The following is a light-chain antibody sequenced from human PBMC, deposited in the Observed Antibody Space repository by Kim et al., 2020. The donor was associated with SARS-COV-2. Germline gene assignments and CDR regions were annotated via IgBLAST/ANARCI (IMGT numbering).Light chain of an antibody. V-gene: IGKV3-15*01. J-gene: IGKJ2*01. CDR2: GAS. CDR1: QSVSSN. CDR3: QQYNNWPPYT. Sequence: VSPGERATLSCRASQSVSSNLAWYQQRPGQAPRLLIYGASTRATVIPARFSGSGSGTEFTLTISSLQSEDFALYYCQQYNNWPPYTFGQGTKLEIK.